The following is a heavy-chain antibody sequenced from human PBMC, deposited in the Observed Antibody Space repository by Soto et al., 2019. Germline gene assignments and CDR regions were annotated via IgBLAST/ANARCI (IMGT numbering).Heavy chain of an antibody. Sequence: GSLRLSCAASGFTFSSYAMHWVRQAPGKGLEWVAVISYDGSNKYYADSVKGRFTISRDNSKNTLYLQMNSLRAEDTAVYYCERKEWELPFDYWGQGTLVTVSS. V-gene: IGHV3-30-3*01. CDR3: ERKEWELPFDY. J-gene: IGHJ4*02. CDR1: GFTFSSYA. CDR2: ISYDGSNK. D-gene: IGHD1-26*01.